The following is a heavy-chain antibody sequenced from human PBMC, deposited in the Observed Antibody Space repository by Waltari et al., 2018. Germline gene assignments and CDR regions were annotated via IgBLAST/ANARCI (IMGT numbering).Heavy chain of an antibody. V-gene: IGHV1-2*02. Sequence: QVQLVQSGAEVKGPGASVKVSCKASGYTFTGYYIHWVRQAPGQGLEWMAWINPKSGDTNYAQKFQGRVTMTRDTSITTAFVELSRLRSDDTAVYYCARARPFYDSSGSLDYWGQGTLVTVSS. CDR3: ARARPFYDSSGSLDY. CDR1: GYTFTGYY. CDR2: INPKSGDT. J-gene: IGHJ4*02. D-gene: IGHD3-22*01.